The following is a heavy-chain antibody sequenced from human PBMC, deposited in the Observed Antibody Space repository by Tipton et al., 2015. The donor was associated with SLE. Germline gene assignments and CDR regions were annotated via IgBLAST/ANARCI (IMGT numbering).Heavy chain of an antibody. CDR1: GFTFSSHA. D-gene: IGHD3-9*01. Sequence: SLRLSCAASGFTFSSHAMSWVRQAPGKGLEWVSAISGSGGSTYYADSVKGRFTISRDNPKNTLYLQMNSLRAEDTAVYYCARDLAQFDWSYYGLDPWGQGTLVPVSS. V-gene: IGHV3-23*01. J-gene: IGHJ5*02. CDR2: ISGSGGST. CDR3: ARDLAQFDWSYYGLDP.